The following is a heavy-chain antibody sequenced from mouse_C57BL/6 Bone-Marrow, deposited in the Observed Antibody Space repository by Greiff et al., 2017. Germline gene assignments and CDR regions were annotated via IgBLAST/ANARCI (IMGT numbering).Heavy chain of an antibody. V-gene: IGHV1-52*01. J-gene: IGHJ3*01. CDR2: IDPSDSET. Sequence: QVHVKQPGAELVRPGSSVKLSCKASGYTFTSYWMHWVTQRPLQGLEWIGNIDPSDSETHYNQKFKDKATLTVDKSSSTAYMQLSSLTSEDAAVYDFARGVAWFAYWGQATLGTGSA. CDR3: ARGVAWFAY. CDR1: GYTFTSYW.